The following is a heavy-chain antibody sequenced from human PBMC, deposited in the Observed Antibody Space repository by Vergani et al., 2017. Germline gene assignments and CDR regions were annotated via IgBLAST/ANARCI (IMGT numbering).Heavy chain of an antibody. CDR3: ARDPYYDFWSGSIIGFAFDI. CDR2: INHSGST. V-gene: IGHV4-34*01. CDR1: GGSFSGYY. Sequence: QVQLQQWGAGLLKPSETLSLTCAVYGGSFSGYYWSWIRQPPGKGLEWIEEINHSGSTNYNPSLKSRVTISVDTSKNQFSLKLSSVTAADTAVYYCARDPYYDFWSGSIIGFAFDIWGQGTMVTVSS. J-gene: IGHJ3*02. D-gene: IGHD3-3*01.